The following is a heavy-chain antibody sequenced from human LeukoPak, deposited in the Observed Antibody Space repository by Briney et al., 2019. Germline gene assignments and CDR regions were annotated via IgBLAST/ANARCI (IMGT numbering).Heavy chain of an antibody. CDR2: IRTKANSYVT. J-gene: IGHJ6*02. V-gene: IGHV3-73*01. CDR3: MGYYGSGTYYSGDYHYGMDV. Sequence: GGSLRLSCAASGFTFSDSAMHWVRQASGKGLEWVGHIRTKANSYVTTYAASVKGRFTISRDDAKNTAYLQMISLKAEDTAVYYCMGYYGSGTYYSGDYHYGMDVWGQGTTVTVSS. D-gene: IGHD3-10*01. CDR1: GFTFSDSA.